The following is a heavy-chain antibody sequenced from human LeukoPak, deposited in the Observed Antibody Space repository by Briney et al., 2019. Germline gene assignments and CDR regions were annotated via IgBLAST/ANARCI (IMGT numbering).Heavy chain of an antibody. V-gene: IGHV3-21*01. CDR3: ARGPNYYGSGVDY. D-gene: IGHD3-10*01. Sequence: GGSLRLSCAASGFTFSGYSMNWVRQAAGKGLEWVSSISSSSSYIYYADSVKGRFTISRDNAKNSLYLQMNSLRAEDTAVYYCARGPNYYGSGVDYWGQGTLVTVSS. J-gene: IGHJ4*02. CDR1: GFTFSGYS. CDR2: ISSSSSYI.